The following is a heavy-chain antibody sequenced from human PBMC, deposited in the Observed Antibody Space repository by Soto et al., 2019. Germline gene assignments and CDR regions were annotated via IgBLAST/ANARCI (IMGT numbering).Heavy chain of an antibody. CDR1: GYTFANYD. CDR3: ARGVDAVVDY. D-gene: IGHD2-15*01. J-gene: IGHJ4*02. Sequence: QVQLVQSGAEVKEPGASVKVSCRASGYTFANYDINWLRQAAGQGLEWMGWMSPSSGDTGYAQKLHGRGSMTSDTSINTAEVELRSLRYEDTGLYYCARGVDAVVDYWGQGTRVTVSS. CDR2: MSPSSGDT. V-gene: IGHV1-8*01.